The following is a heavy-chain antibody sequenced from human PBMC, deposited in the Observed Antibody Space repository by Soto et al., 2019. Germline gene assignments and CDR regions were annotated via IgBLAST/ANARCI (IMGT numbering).Heavy chain of an antibody. D-gene: IGHD6-13*01. V-gene: IGHV3-23*01. Sequence: EVQLLESGGGLVQPGGSLRLSCAASGFTFSSYAMSWVRQAPGKGLEWVSAISGSGGSTYYADSVKGRFTISRDNYKNTLYLQMNSLRAEDTAVYYCAKGEAAAGIYYYYGMDVWGQGTTVTVSS. J-gene: IGHJ6*02. CDR1: GFTFSSYA. CDR2: ISGSGGST. CDR3: AKGEAAAGIYYYYGMDV.